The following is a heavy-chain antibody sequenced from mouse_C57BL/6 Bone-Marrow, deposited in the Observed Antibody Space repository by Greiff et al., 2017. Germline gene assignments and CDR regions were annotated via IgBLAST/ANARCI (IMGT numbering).Heavy chain of an antibody. CDR3: ARLIYDGSGGYYYAMDY. D-gene: IGHD2-3*01. CDR1: GFTFTDYY. V-gene: IGHV7-3*01. J-gene: IGHJ4*01. Sequence: EVKVEESGGGLVQPGGSLSLSCAASGFTFTDYYMSWVRQPPGKALEWLGFIRNKANGYTTEYSASVKGRFTISRDNSQSILYLQMNALRAEDSATYYCARLIYDGSGGYYYAMDYWGQGTSVTVSS. CDR2: IRNKANGYTT.